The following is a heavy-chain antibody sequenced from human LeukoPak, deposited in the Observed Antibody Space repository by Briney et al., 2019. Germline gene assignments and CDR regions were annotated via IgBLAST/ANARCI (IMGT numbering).Heavy chain of an antibody. D-gene: IGHD2-15*01. J-gene: IGHJ4*02. CDR1: GGTFSSYA. CDR2: IIPIFGTA. V-gene: IGHV1-69*06. CDR3: ARHEDMNSASDY. Sequence: SVKVSCKASGGTFSSYAISWVRQAPGQGLEWMGGIIPIFGTANCAQKFQGRVTITADKSTSTAYMELSSLRSEDTAVYYCARHEDMNSASDYWGQGTLVTVSS.